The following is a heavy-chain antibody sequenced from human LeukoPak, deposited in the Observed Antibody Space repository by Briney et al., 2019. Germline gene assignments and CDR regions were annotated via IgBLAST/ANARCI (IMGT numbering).Heavy chain of an antibody. CDR2: IRCNAYGGTK. V-gene: IGHV3-49*04. D-gene: IGHD5-18*01. CDR1: GFTFSDYA. Sequence: PWRSLTLSCTASGFTFSDYAMSWVRQAPGKGLEWVGFIRCNAYGGTKEYAASVRGRFTISRDDSKSIAYLQMSSLKTEDTAVYYCTTPGYDFDYWGQGTLVTVSS. CDR3: TTPGYDFDY. J-gene: IGHJ4*02.